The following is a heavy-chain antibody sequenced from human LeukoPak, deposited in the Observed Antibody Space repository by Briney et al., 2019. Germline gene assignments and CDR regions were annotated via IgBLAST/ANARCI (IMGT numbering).Heavy chain of an antibody. Sequence: PSETLSLTCTVSGGSISSSSYYWGWIRQPPGKGLEWIGSIYYSGSTYYNPSLKSRVTISVDTSKNQFSLKLSSVTAADTAVYYCARHRRSWWFDPWGQGTLVTVSS. CDR1: GGSISSSSYY. CDR3: ARHRRSWWFDP. V-gene: IGHV4-39*01. J-gene: IGHJ5*02. CDR2: IYYSGST. D-gene: IGHD6-13*01.